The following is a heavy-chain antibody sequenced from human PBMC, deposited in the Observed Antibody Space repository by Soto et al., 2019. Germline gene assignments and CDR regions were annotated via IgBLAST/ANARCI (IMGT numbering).Heavy chain of an antibody. CDR3: ARDETYYYGSGPV. V-gene: IGHV3-7*01. CDR2: IKQDGSER. D-gene: IGHD3-10*01. CDR1: GFTFSSYW. J-gene: IGHJ4*02. Sequence: GGSLRLSCAASGFTFSSYWMSWVRQAPGKGLEWVANIKQDGSERYYVDTVKGRFTISRDNAKNSLYLQMNSLRAEDTAVYYCARDETYYYGSGPVGGPGTLVTVSS.